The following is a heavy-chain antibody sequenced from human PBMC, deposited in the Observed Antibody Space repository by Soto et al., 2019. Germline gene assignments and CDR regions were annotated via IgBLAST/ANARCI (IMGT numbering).Heavy chain of an antibody. D-gene: IGHD4-17*01. CDR1: GASVSSGYYY. J-gene: IGHJ5*02. CDR3: ARSYGDYLGWFDP. V-gene: IGHV4-61*01. CDR2: IDYSGST. Sequence: SETLSLTCTVSGASVSSGYYYWSWIRQPPGKGLEWIAYIDYSGSTNYNPSLKSRVTISVDTSNNRFSLKLSSVTAADTAVYYCARSYGDYLGWFDPWGQGTLVTVSS.